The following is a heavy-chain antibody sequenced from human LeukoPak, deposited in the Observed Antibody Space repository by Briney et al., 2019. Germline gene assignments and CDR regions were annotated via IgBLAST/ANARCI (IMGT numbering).Heavy chain of an antibody. J-gene: IGHJ4*02. V-gene: IGHV3-23*01. Sequence: PGGSLRLSCAASGFTFTNYAMNWVRQAPGQGLEWVSTVSGGGGNTYYADSVKGRFTISRDNSKNTVYLQMNGLRAEDTAVYYCAKSIIAARPSDYWGQGTLVTVSS. CDR1: GFTFTNYA. CDR3: AKSIIAARPSDY. D-gene: IGHD6-6*01. CDR2: VSGGGGNT.